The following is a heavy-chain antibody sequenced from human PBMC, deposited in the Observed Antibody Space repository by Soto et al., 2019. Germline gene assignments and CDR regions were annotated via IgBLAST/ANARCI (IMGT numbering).Heavy chain of an antibody. Sequence: QVRLQQWGEGLLRPSETLSLTCAVFGGSFNDYYWSWIRQTPGKGLEWIGEINYRGAAAYNPSLKSRLTLSVDTSKSQFSLTLTSVTAADTAVYYCACLWGNHRFDLWGQGALVTVSS. J-gene: IGHJ4*02. CDR3: ACLWGNHRFDL. D-gene: IGHD3-16*02. V-gene: IGHV4-34*02. CDR1: GGSFNDYY. CDR2: INYRGAA.